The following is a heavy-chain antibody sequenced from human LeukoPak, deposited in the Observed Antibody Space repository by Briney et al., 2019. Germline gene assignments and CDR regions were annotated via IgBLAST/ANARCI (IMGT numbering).Heavy chain of an antibody. J-gene: IGHJ5*02. V-gene: IGHV4-34*01. CDR1: GGSFSGYY. CDR3: AREGSSDHWFDP. CDR2: INHSGST. Sequence: PSETLSLTCAVYGGSFSGYYWSWIRQPPGKRLEWIGEINHSGSTNYNPSLKSRVTISVDTSKNQFSLKLSSVTAADTAVYYCAREGSSDHWFDPWGQGTLVTVSS. D-gene: IGHD3-16*02.